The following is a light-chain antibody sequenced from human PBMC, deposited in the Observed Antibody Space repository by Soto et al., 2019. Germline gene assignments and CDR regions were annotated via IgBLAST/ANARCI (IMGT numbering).Light chain of an antibody. V-gene: IGKV1-5*03. CDR2: KAS. Sequence: DIKMTQSPSTLSGSVGDRVTITCRASQTISSWLAWYQQKPVKAPKLLIYKASTLKSGVPSRFSGSGSGTEFTLTISSLQPDDFATYYCQQYNSYSEAFGQGTKVDI. CDR1: QTISSW. CDR3: QQYNSYSEA. J-gene: IGKJ1*01.